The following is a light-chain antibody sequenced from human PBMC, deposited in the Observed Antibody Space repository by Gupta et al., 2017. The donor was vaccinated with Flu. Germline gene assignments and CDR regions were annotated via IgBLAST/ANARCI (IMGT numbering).Light chain of an antibody. CDR2: DNN. V-gene: IGLV1-51*01. Sequence: SSANIGNNYVSWYQQHPGTAPKLLIYDNNKRPSGIPDRFSGSKSGTTATLGITGLQTGDEADYYCATWDTSLSAGVFGGGTKLTVL. CDR1: SANIGNNY. CDR3: ATWDTSLSAGV. J-gene: IGLJ2*01.